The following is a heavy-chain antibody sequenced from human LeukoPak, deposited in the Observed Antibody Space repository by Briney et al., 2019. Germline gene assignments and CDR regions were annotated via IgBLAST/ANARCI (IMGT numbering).Heavy chain of an antibody. CDR2: ISSSGRTM. CDR1: GFTFSSYE. V-gene: IGHV3-48*03. CDR3: ARDNYFYYMDV. Sequence: GGSLRLSCAASGFTFSSYEMNWVRQAPGKGLEWVSYISSSGRTMYYADSVKGRFTISRDISQNTLYLQMNSLRAEDTAVYYCARDNYFYYMDVWGKGTTVTISS. J-gene: IGHJ6*03.